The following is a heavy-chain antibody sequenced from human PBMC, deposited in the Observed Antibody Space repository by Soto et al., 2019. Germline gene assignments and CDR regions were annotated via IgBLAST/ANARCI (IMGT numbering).Heavy chain of an antibody. CDR2: MNPNSGDT. Sequence: QVQLVQSGAEVKKPGTSVRVSCKASGYTFTSHDINWVRQATGQGLEWLGWMNPNSGDTGYAQNIQGRVTMTRDTSISTAYMALSNLISDDAAVYFCARGPEYPVGGDQYQSYCMDAWGEGTTVTVSS. CDR3: ARGPEYPVGGDQYQSYCMDA. D-gene: IGHD2-21*01. V-gene: IGHV1-8*01. CDR1: GYTFTSHD. J-gene: IGHJ6*03.